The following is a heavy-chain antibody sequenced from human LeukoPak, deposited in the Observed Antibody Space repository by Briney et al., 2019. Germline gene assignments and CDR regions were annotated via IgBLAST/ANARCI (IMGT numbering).Heavy chain of an antibody. V-gene: IGHV4-4*07. CDR1: GGSISSYY. J-gene: IGHJ6*02. Sequence: SETLSLTCTASGGSISSYYWSWIRQPAGKGLEWIGRIYTSGSTNYNPSLKSRVTMSVDTSKNQFSLKLSSVTAADTAVYYCARDGSIAAAGNLHDYYYYGMDVWGQGTTVTVSS. CDR3: ARDGSIAAAGNLHDYYYYGMDV. CDR2: IYTSGST. D-gene: IGHD6-13*01.